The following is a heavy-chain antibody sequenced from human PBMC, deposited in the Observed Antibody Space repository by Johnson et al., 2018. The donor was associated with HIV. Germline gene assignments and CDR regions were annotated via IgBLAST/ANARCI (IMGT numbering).Heavy chain of an antibody. Sequence: QMLLVESGGGVVQPGRSLRLSCAASGFTFSSYGMHWVRQAPGKGLGWLAVITYDGSNKYYADYVKGRFTISRDNSKKPLYLQMNSLRAEDTAVYYCARLRSGNRAFDIWGQGTMVTVSS. CDR2: ITYDGSNK. CDR3: ARLRSGNRAFDI. CDR1: GFTFSSYG. V-gene: IGHV3-30*03. D-gene: IGHD2-15*01. J-gene: IGHJ3*02.